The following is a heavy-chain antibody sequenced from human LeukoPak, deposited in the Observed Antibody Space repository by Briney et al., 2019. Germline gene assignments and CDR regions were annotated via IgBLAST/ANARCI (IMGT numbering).Heavy chain of an antibody. D-gene: IGHD6-19*01. CDR2: INHSGST. J-gene: IGHJ4*02. CDR3: ARVGSGCFDY. Sequence: SETLSLTCAVYGGSFSGYYWSWIRQPPGKGLEWIGEINHSGSTNYNPSLKSRVTISVDTSKNQFSLKLSSVTAVDTAVYYCARVGSGCFDYWGQGTLVTVSS. CDR1: GGSFSGYY. V-gene: IGHV4-34*01.